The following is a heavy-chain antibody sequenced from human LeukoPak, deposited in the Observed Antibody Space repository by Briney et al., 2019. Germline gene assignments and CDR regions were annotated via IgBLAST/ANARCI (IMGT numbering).Heavy chain of an antibody. Sequence: SETLSLTCTVAGGSISSYYWSWIRQPAGKGLEWIGRIYTSGSTNYNPSLKSRVTMSVDPSQNRFSMKLSSVTAADTAVYYCARDLMPSSYYYYYYMDVWGKGTTVTVSS. CDR1: GGSISSYY. D-gene: IGHD2-2*01. CDR2: IYTSGST. V-gene: IGHV4-4*07. CDR3: ARDLMPSSYYYYYYMDV. J-gene: IGHJ6*03.